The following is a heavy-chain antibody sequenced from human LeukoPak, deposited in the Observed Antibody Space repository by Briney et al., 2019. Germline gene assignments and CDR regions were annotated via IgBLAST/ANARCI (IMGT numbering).Heavy chain of an antibody. V-gene: IGHV1-2*02. J-gene: IGHJ5*02. D-gene: IGHD4-17*01. CDR3: ARGTTVNNWFDP. CDR1: GYTVTGYD. Sequence: ASVKVSCKASGYTVTGYDMHGVRQAPGQGLEWRGWINPDSGGTNYAQKFQGRVTMTRDTPISPAYMELTRLTSDHTAVYYCARGTTVNNWFDPWGQGTLVTVSS. CDR2: INPDSGGT.